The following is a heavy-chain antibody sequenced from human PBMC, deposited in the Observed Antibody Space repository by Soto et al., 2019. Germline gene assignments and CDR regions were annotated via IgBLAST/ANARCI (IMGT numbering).Heavy chain of an antibody. D-gene: IGHD2-15*01. J-gene: IGHJ6*02. Sequence: ASVKVSCKASGYTFTGYYMHCVRQAPVQWLEWMGCINPNSGGTNYAQKFQGWVTMTRDTSISTAYMELSRLRSDDTAVYYCARDPGYCSGGSCYWYGMDVWGQGTTVTVSS. V-gene: IGHV1-2*04. CDR3: ARDPGYCSGGSCYWYGMDV. CDR1: GYTFTGYY. CDR2: INPNSGGT.